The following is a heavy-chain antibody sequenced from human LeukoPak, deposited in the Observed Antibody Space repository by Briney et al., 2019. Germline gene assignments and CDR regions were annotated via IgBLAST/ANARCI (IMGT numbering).Heavy chain of an antibody. CDR3: ARDSPADSSGYYYMPKNWYGVDV. V-gene: IGHV3-7*01. CDR1: GFTSSDYW. D-gene: IGHD3-22*01. J-gene: IGHJ6*02. CDR2: IKQDESAK. Sequence: PGGSLRLSCAASGFTSSDYWMSWVRQAPEKGLEWVANIKQDESAKYYADSAKGRFTTSRDNAKNSMYLHMDSLRAEDTAVYYCARDSPADSSGYYYMPKNWYGVDVWGQGTTVTVSS.